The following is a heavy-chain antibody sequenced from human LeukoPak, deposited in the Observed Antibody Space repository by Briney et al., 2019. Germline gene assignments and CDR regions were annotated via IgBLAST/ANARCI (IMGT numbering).Heavy chain of an antibody. CDR2: IYSGGST. CDR3: ARAASVRGWYVAY. Sequence: PGGSLRLSCAASGFTVSSNYMSWVRQAPGKGLEWVSVIYSGGSTYYADSVKGRFTISRDNSKNTLYLQMNSLRAEDTAVYYCARAASVRGWYVAYWGQGTLVTVSS. CDR1: GFTVSSNY. V-gene: IGHV3-66*02. J-gene: IGHJ4*02. D-gene: IGHD6-19*01.